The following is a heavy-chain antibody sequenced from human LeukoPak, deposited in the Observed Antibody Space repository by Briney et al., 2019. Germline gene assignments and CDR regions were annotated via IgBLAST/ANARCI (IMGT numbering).Heavy chain of an antibody. V-gene: IGHV3-7*01. CDR1: GFPFSSYW. D-gene: IGHD6-19*01. Sequence: PGGSLRLSCAASGFPFSSYWMSWVRQAPGKGLEWVANIKQDGSEKYYVDSVKGRFTISRDNAKNSLYLQMNSLRAEDTAVYYCARSQWRDYWGQGTLVTVSS. J-gene: IGHJ4*02. CDR2: IKQDGSEK. CDR3: ARSQWRDY.